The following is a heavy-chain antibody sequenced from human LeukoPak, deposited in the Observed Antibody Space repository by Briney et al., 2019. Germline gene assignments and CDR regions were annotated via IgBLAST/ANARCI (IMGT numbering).Heavy chain of an antibody. CDR1: GYTFSSYE. CDR3: AELGITMIGGV. J-gene: IGHJ6*04. Sequence: PGGSLRLSCAASGYTFSSYEMNWVRQAPGKGLEWVSYISSSGSTIYYADSVKGRFTISRDNAKNSLYLQMNSLRAEDTAVYYCAELGITMIGGVWGKGTTVTISS. CDR2: ISSSGSTI. V-gene: IGHV3-48*03. D-gene: IGHD3-10*02.